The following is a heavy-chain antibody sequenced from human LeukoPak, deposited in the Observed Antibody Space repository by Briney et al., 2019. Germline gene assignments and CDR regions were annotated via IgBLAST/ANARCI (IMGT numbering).Heavy chain of an antibody. CDR1: DYSISSGYGYY. D-gene: IGHD5/OR15-5a*01. V-gene: IGHV4-38-2*02. CDR2: IYHSGIT. J-gene: IGHJ4*02. Sequence: SETLSLACTVSDYSISSGYGYYWGWIRQPPGKGLEWIGNIYHSGITYYNHFNSSLKSRVTISIDTSKNQFSLRLTSVTAADTAVYFCATLVSTRYYFDYWGQGTLVTVSS. CDR3: ATLVSTRYYFDY.